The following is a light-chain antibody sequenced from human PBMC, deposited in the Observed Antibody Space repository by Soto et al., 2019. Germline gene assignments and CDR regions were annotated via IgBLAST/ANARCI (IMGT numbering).Light chain of an antibody. CDR3: QQYARSSWT. CDR2: DSP. CDR1: QRVRLSY. V-gene: IGKV3-20*01. J-gene: IGKJ1*01. Sequence: DIVLTQSPDTLSLSPGERVTLSCRASQRVRLSYLVWYQQKPGQPPRLLISDSPTRPSGVPARFDGGGSGPAFTLTITSLEPEDSAVYYCQQYARSSWTFGQGTKVDIK.